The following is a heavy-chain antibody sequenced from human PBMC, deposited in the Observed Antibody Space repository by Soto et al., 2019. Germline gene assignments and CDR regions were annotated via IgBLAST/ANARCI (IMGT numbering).Heavy chain of an antibody. J-gene: IGHJ6*04. D-gene: IGHD4-17*01. CDR1: GGTFSTYA. CDR3: ARDRPRENYGGNYYYHMDV. V-gene: IGHV1-69*12. CDR2: IIPIFRTA. Sequence: QVQLVQSGAEVKKPGSSVKVSCKASGGTFSTYAISWVRQAPGQGLEWMGGIIPIFRTADYAQKFQGRVTITADESTTTAYMELNNLMSEDTAVYYCARDRPRENYGGNYYYHMDVWGTGTTVTVSS.